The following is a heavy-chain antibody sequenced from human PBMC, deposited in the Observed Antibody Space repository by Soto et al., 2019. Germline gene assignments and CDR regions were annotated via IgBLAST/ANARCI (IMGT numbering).Heavy chain of an antibody. V-gene: IGHV3-11*05. D-gene: IGHD6-25*01. Sequence: QVQLVESGGGLVKPGGSLRLSCAASGFTFSDYYMTWIRQAPGKGLEWVSYISSGSGYTTYADSVKGRFTISRDNXKKSLYLQMNSLRAEDTAVYYCARAGVSIAAALDYWGQGTLVTASS. CDR3: ARAGVSIAAALDY. CDR1: GFTFSDYY. CDR2: ISSGSGYT. J-gene: IGHJ4*02.